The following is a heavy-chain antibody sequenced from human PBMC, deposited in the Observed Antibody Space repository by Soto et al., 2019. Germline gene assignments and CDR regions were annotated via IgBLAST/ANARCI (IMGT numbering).Heavy chain of an antibody. J-gene: IGHJ4*02. D-gene: IGHD6-6*01. CDR3: ARGEGIEYSSSSQFDY. CDR1: GGTFSSYA. CDR2: IIPIFGTA. V-gene: IGHV1-69*12. Sequence: QVQLVQSGAEVKKPGSSVKVSCKASGGTFSSYAISWVRQAPGQGLEWMGGIIPIFGTANYAQKFQGGVTITADESASTAYMERSSLRSEDTAVYYCARGEGIEYSSSSQFDYWGQGTLVTVSS.